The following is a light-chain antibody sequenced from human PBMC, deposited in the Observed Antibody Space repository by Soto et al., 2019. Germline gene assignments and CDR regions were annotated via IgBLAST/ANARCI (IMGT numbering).Light chain of an antibody. CDR2: DTT. CDR3: LLFSTDIRV. CDR1: TGAVTSGHY. J-gene: IGLJ2*01. Sequence: QAVVTQDPSLTVSPGRTVTLTCGSSTGAVTSGHYPYWFQQKPGQAPRTLIYDTTNKHSWTPARFSGSLLGGKAALTLSGAQPEDEADYYCLLFSTDIRVFGGGTKLTVL. V-gene: IGLV7-46*01.